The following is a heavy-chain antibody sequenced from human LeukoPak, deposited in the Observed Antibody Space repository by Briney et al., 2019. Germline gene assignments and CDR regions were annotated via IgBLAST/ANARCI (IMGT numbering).Heavy chain of an antibody. CDR1: GGSISSSDW. CDR2: ISQSGST. D-gene: IGHD7-27*01. Sequence: PSGTLSLTCAVSGGSISSSDWWSWVRQPPGKGLEWIGEISQSGSTNYNPSLKNRVTISVDKSKNQFSLKLTSVTAADTAVYYCASRWVLTGEPYWGQGTLVTVSS. V-gene: IGHV4-4*02. CDR3: ASRWVLTGEPY. J-gene: IGHJ4*02.